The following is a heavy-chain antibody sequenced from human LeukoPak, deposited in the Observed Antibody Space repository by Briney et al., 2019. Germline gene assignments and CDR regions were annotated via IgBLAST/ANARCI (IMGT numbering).Heavy chain of an antibody. CDR1: GFMFSYYA. D-gene: IGHD2-8*01. V-gene: IGHV3-30*01. CDR3: AQALGSCTNGLCYTEFDY. J-gene: IGHJ4*02. Sequence: GGSLRLSCAASGFMFSYYAMHWVRQAPGKGLEWVAVISNDGTNKYYADSVKGRFTISRDNSKNTLYLQMNSLRAEDTAVYYCAQALGSCTNGLCYTEFDYWGQGTLVTVSS. CDR2: ISNDGTNK.